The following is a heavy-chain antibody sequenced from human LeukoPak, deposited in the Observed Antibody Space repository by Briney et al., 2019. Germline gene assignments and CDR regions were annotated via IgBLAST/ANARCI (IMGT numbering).Heavy chain of an antibody. CDR2: IYYSGST. CDR3: ARTAAGLLRPFDY. V-gene: IGHV4-59*01. J-gene: IGHJ4*02. CDR1: GGSISSYY. D-gene: IGHD6-13*01. Sequence: PSETLSLTCTVSGGSISSYYWSWIRQPPGKGLEWIGYIYYSGSTNYNPSLKSRVTISVDTSKNQFSLKLSSVTAADTAVYYCARTAAGLLRPFDYWGQGTLVTVSS.